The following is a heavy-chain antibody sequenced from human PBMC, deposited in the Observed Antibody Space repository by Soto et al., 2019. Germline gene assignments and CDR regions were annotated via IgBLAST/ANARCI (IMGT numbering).Heavy chain of an antibody. CDR3: AKGSVVVAAKFDS. V-gene: IGHV3-23*01. CDR1: VFTFNNYA. J-gene: IGHJ4*02. D-gene: IGHD2-21*02. CDR2: ISSSGYST. Sequence: GGFLRLSCAACVFTFNNYAMSWVRQAPGKGLEWVSAISSSGYSTYYADSVKGRFTISRDNSKNTVYLQMNNLRAEDTAVYYCAKGSVVVAAKFDSWGQGTLVTVSS.